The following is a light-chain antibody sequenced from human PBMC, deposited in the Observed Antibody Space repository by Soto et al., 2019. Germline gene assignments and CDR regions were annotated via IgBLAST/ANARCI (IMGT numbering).Light chain of an antibody. V-gene: IGKV1-12*01. Sequence: DIQMTQSPSSVSASVGDRVTITCRASQGISSWLAWYQQVPGKAPKLLIYAAATLQSGVSSRFSGSYSGTDFTLTISSLEPEDFAVYYCLQRSNWPLTFGGGTKVEI. CDR2: AAA. CDR3: LQRSNWPLT. J-gene: IGKJ4*01. CDR1: QGISSW.